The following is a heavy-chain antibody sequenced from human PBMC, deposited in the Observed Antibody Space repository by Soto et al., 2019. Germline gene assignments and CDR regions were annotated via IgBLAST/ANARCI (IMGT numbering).Heavy chain of an antibody. D-gene: IGHD6-13*01. V-gene: IGHV3-53*01. CDR2: IYGGLTT. CDR1: GFTVSSTY. CDR3: ARDRIEAAGTPRFNYYYGMDV. Sequence: GGSLRLSCAASGFTVSSTYMTWVRQAPGKGLEWVSVIYGGLTTSYADSVKGRFTISRDNTKNTVFLQMNSLRGEDTAVYYCARDRIEAAGTPRFNYYYGMDVWGQGTTVTVSS. J-gene: IGHJ6*02.